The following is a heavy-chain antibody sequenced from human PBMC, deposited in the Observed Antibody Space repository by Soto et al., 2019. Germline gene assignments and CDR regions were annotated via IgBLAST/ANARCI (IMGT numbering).Heavy chain of an antibody. CDR2: FDPEDGET. D-gene: IGHD3-9*01. Sequence: ASVKVSCKVSGYTLTELSMHWVRQAPGKGLEWMGGFDPEDGETIYAQKFQGRVTMTEDTSTDTAYMELSSLRSEDTAVYCCATDLYYDILTGPPRLVYWGQGTLVTVSS. J-gene: IGHJ4*02. V-gene: IGHV1-24*01. CDR3: ATDLYYDILTGPPRLVY. CDR1: GYTLTELS.